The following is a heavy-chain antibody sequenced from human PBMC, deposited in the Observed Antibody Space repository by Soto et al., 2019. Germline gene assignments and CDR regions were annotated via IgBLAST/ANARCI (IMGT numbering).Heavy chain of an antibody. CDR1: GGSISSGGYY. Sequence: QVQLQESGPGLVKPSQTLSLTCTVSGGSISSGGYYWSWIRQHPGKGLEWIGYIYYSGSTYYNPSLKSRVTISVDTSKNQFSLKLSSVTAADTAVYYYARRSIVLAGWWFDPWGQGTLVTVSS. V-gene: IGHV4-31*03. D-gene: IGHD3-3*02. CDR2: IYYSGST. J-gene: IGHJ5*02. CDR3: ARRSIVLAGWWFDP.